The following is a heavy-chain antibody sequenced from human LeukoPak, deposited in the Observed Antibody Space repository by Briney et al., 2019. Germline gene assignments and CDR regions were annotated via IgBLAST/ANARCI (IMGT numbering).Heavy chain of an antibody. V-gene: IGHV3-23*01. CDR3: ARDMGYCSSTSCVRRGYMDV. CDR1: GFTFSSYS. CDR2: ISSSGGNT. J-gene: IGHJ6*03. Sequence: GGSLRLSCAASGFTFSSYSMSWVRQAPGKGLEWVSSISSSGGNTYYPDSVKGRFTIPRDNSKNTLYLQMNSLRAEDTAVYYCARDMGYCSSTSCVRRGYMDVWGKGTTVTVSS. D-gene: IGHD2-2*01.